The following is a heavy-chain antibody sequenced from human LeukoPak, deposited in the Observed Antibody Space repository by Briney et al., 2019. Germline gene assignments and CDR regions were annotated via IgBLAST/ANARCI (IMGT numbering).Heavy chain of an antibody. V-gene: IGHV4-34*01. CDR3: ARGRSRVPAAS. CDR2: INHSGST. Sequence: SETLSLTCAVYGESFSGYYCNWFRQPPGKGLERIGEINHSGSTDYNPSLKSRVTISLDTSKKYFSLHLTSVTAADTAVYYCARGRSRVPAASWGQGTLVTVSS. D-gene: IGHD2-2*01. J-gene: IGHJ5*02. CDR1: GESFSGYY.